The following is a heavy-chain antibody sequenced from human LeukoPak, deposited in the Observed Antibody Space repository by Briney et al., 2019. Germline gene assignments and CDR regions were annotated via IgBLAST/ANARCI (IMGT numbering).Heavy chain of an antibody. J-gene: IGHJ4*02. CDR1: GYTFTNYG. CDR2: ISAYNGNT. V-gene: IGHV1-18*01. Sequence: ASVKVSCKASGYTFTNYGISWVRQAPGQGLEWMGWISAYNGNTNYAQKLQGRVTMTRNTSISTAYMELSSLRSEDTAVYYCARGGYSSSCQNWGQGTLVTVSS. CDR3: ARGGYSSSCQN. D-gene: IGHD6-13*01.